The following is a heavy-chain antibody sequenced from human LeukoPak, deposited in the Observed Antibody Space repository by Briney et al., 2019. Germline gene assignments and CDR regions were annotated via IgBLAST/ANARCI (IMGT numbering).Heavy chain of an antibody. CDR2: IYSGGST. Sequence: GGSLRLFCAASGFTVSSNYMSWVRQAPGKGLEWVSVIYSGGSTYYADSVKGRFTISRDNSKNTLYLQMSSLRAEDTAVYYCVKALDKWLRFLPGYWGQGTLVTVSS. D-gene: IGHD5-12*01. J-gene: IGHJ4*02. V-gene: IGHV3-53*05. CDR1: GFTVSSNY. CDR3: VKALDKWLRFLPGY.